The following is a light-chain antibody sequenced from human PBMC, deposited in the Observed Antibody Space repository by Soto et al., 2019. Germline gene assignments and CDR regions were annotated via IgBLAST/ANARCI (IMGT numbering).Light chain of an antibody. Sequence: VMTQSPATLSVSPGEGATLSCRASQSVGRSLAWYQQKPGQAPRLLIFDSSTRATGITAKFRGSGSGTEFTLTISGLQSEDFAIFYCQQYDDWPLTFCPGTKVDI. J-gene: IGKJ3*01. V-gene: IGKV3-15*01. CDR3: QQYDDWPLT. CDR1: QSVGRS. CDR2: DSS.